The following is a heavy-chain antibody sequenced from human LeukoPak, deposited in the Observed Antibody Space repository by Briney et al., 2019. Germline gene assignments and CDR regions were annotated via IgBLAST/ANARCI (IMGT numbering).Heavy chain of an antibody. CDR3: AKLITIFGVSINDYFDY. Sequence: GGSLRLSCAASGLTFSSHGTSWVRQAPGKGLEWVSTISGSGSSTYYADSVKGRFTISRDNSKNTLYLLMNSLRAEDTAVYYCAKLITIFGVSINDYFDYWGQGTLVTVSS. D-gene: IGHD3-3*01. V-gene: IGHV3-23*01. CDR1: GLTFSSHG. CDR2: ISGSGSST. J-gene: IGHJ4*02.